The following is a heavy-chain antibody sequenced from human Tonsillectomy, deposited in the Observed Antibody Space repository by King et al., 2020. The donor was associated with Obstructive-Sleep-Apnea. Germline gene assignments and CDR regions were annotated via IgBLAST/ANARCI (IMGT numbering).Heavy chain of an antibody. V-gene: IGHV4-30-4*01. J-gene: IGHJ4*02. CDR3: ARAVKTYYYDSSGLDY. Sequence: VQLQESGPGLVKPSQTLSLICTVSGGSISSGDYYWSWIRQPPGKGLEWIGYIYYSGSTYYNPSLMSRVTISIDTSKNQFSLKLSSLTAADTAVYFCARAVKTYYYDSSGLDYWGQGTLVTVSS. CDR1: GGSISSGDYY. CDR2: IYYSGST. D-gene: IGHD3-22*01.